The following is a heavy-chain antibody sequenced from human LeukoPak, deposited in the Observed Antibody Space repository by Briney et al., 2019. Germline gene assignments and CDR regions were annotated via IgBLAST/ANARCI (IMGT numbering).Heavy chain of an antibody. CDR2: IIPIFGTA. V-gene: IGHV1-69*13. J-gene: IGHJ5*02. Sequence: SVKVSCKASGGTFSSYAISWVRQAPGQGLEWMGGIIPIFGTANYAQKFQGRVTITADESTSTAYMELSSLRSDDTAVYYCARDSDIVVVPAPNPWGQGTLVTVSS. D-gene: IGHD2-2*01. CDR1: GGTFSSYA. CDR3: ARDSDIVVVPAPNP.